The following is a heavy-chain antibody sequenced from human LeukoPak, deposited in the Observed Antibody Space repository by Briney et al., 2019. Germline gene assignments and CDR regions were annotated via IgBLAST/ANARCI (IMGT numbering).Heavy chain of an antibody. CDR2: ISGDGGST. J-gene: IGHJ4*02. Sequence: GGSLRLSCAASGFTFDGYAMHWVRQAPGKGLEWVSLISGDGGSTYYADSVKGRFTIPRDNSKNSLYLQMNSLRTEDTALYYCATAGDWWGQGTLVTLSS. CDR3: ATAGDW. V-gene: IGHV3-43*02. CDR1: GFTFDGYA. D-gene: IGHD2-21*01.